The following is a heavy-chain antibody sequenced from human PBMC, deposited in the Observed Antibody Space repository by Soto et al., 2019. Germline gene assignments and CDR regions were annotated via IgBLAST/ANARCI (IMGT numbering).Heavy chain of an antibody. CDR3: ARGRRSRYLYNWFDP. V-gene: IGHV4-34*01. CDR2: INHSGST. CDR1: GGSFSGYY. J-gene: IGHJ5*02. D-gene: IGHD6-13*01. Sequence: PSETLSLTCAVYGGSFSGYYWSWIRQPQGKGLEWIGEINHSGSTNYNPSLKSRVTISVDTSKNQFSLKLSSVTAAATAVYYCARGRRSRYLYNWFDPWGQGTLVTVSS.